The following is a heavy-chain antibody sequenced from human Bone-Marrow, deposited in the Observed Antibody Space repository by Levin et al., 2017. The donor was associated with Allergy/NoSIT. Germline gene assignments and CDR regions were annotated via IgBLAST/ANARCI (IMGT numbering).Heavy chain of an antibody. CDR3: ARSPVDAVMVPYYNGLDV. CDR2: IYSSGTT. J-gene: IGHJ6*02. D-gene: IGHD5-18*01. CDR1: GFAMSTNY. Sequence: GGSLRLSCAASGFAMSTNYMAWVRRAPGKGLEWVSIIYSSGTTHYADSVKGRFTISSDTAKNIVFLQMNSLGAEDTAVYYCARSPVDAVMVPYYNGLDVWGQGITVTVSS. V-gene: IGHV3-53*01.